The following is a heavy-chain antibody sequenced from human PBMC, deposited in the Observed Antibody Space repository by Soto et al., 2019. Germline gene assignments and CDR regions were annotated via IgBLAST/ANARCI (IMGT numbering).Heavy chain of an antibody. J-gene: IGHJ6*02. CDR2: IYPGDSDT. D-gene: IGHD6-19*01. CDR1: GYSFTSYW. Sequence: GESLKISCKGSGYSFTSYWIGWVRQMPGKGLEWMGIIYPGDSDTRYSPSFQGQVTISADKSISTAYLQWSSLKASDTAMYYCARQVEYSSGWDYGMDVSGQGTTVTVSS. CDR3: ARQVEYSSGWDYGMDV. V-gene: IGHV5-51*01.